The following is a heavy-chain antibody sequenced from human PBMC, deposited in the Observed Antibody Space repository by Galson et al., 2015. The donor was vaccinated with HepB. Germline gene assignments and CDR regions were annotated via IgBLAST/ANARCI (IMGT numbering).Heavy chain of an antibody. CDR3: ARVVDYYDSSGYPNLFRYFDL. Sequence: SVKVSCKASGGTFSSYAISWVRQAPGQGLEWMGGIIPIFGTANYAQKFQGRVTITADESTSTAYMELSSLRSEDTAVYYCARVVDYYDSSGYPNLFRYFDLWGRGTLVTVSS. J-gene: IGHJ2*01. D-gene: IGHD3-22*01. CDR1: GGTFSSYA. V-gene: IGHV1-69*13. CDR2: IIPIFGTA.